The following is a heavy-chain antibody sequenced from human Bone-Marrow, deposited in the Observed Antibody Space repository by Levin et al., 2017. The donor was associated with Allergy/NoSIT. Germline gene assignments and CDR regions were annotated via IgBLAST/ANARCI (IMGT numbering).Heavy chain of an antibody. CDR1: GYKFPNYG. V-gene: IGHV1-18*01. D-gene: IGHD1-1*01. J-gene: IGHJ4*02. CDR2: INPYNNNT. CDR3: ARGTINYDY. Sequence: ASVKVSCKTSGYKFPNYGITWVRQAPGQGLEWMALINPYNNNTHYAQKFQARVSVTTEPSTNTANMELRSLGPDDTAVYFCARGTINYDYWGQGTLVTVSS.